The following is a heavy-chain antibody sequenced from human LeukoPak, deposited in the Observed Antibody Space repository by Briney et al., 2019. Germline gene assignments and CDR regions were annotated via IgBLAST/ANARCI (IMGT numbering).Heavy chain of an antibody. CDR3: ARDQMHIVVVTAIDY. D-gene: IGHD2-21*02. V-gene: IGHV3-33*01. J-gene: IGHJ4*02. CDR1: GFTFSSYG. CDR2: IWYDGSNK. Sequence: PGGSLRLSCAASGFTFSSYGMRWVRQAPGKGLEWVAVIWYDGSNKYYAGSVKGRFTISRDNSKNTLYLQMNSLRAEDTAVYYCARDQMHIVVVTAIDYWGQGTLVTVSS.